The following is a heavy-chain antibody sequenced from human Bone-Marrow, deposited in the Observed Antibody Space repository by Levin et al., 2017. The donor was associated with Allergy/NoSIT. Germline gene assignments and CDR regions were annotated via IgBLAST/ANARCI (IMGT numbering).Heavy chain of an antibody. CDR1: GASISSYY. CDR3: ARTYYDILTGSYPIDY. J-gene: IGHJ4*02. Sequence: NTSETLSLTCNVSGASISSYYWSWIRESPGKGLEWIGHIYNGDTTTSNPSLKSRVTMSLDKSKNHFYLKLSSVTAADTAVYYCARTYYDILTGSYPIDYWGQGTLVTVSS. CDR2: IYNGDTT. D-gene: IGHD3-9*01. V-gene: IGHV4-4*08.